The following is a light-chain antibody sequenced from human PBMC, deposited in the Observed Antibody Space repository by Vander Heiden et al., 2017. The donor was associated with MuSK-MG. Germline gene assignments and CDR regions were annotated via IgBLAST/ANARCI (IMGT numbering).Light chain of an antibody. Sequence: DIQMTQSPSSLSASVGDRVTITCRASQNIGKNLNWYQQISGKAPKLLIYSASFLQSGVPSRFSGSGSGTDFSLTISNLQPDDFAAYFCQQTYTSPLTFGGGTKVDIK. CDR1: QNIGKN. V-gene: IGKV1-39*01. CDR3: QQTYTSPLT. J-gene: IGKJ4*01. CDR2: SAS.